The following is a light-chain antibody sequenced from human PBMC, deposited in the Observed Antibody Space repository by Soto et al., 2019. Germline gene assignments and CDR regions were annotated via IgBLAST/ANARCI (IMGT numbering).Light chain of an antibody. Sequence: QSVLTQPASVSGSPGQSITISCTGTSSDVGGYAYVSWYQQYPGKAPKLIIYEVSKRPSGVPDRFSGSKSGNTASLTVSGLQAEDEADYYCSSYAGSNTWVFGGGTKLTVL. CDR1: SSDVGGYAY. V-gene: IGLV2-8*01. CDR3: SSYAGSNTWV. CDR2: EVS. J-gene: IGLJ3*02.